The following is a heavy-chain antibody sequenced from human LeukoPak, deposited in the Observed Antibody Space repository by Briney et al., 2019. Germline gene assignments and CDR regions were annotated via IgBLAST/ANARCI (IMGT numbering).Heavy chain of an antibody. CDR1: GGSISSGDYY. V-gene: IGHV4-30-4*01. J-gene: IGHJ4*02. CDR3: ASLAVAGLSEGY. CDR2: IYYSGST. Sequence: SETLSLTCTVSGGSISSGDYYWSWIRQPPGKGLEWIGYIYYSGSTYYNPSLKSRVTISVDTSRNQFSLKLSSVTAADTAVYYCASLAVAGLSEGYWGQGTLVIVSS. D-gene: IGHD6-19*01.